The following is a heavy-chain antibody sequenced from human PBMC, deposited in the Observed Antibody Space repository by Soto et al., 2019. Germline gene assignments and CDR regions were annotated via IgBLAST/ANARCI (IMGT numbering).Heavy chain of an antibody. D-gene: IGHD2-2*01. CDR3: AKITLPNCSSTSCYYTWYGDLEYFDY. V-gene: IGHV3-23*01. CDR2: ISGSGDST. CDR1: GFTFSSYGMTFSSYA. Sequence: GGSLRLSCAASGFTFSSYGMTFSSYAMSWVRQAPGKGLEWVSTISGSGDSTYYADSVKGRFTISRDNSKNTLFLQMNSLRAGDTALYYCAKITLPNCSSTSCYYTWYGDLEYFDYWGQGTLVTVSS. J-gene: IGHJ4*02.